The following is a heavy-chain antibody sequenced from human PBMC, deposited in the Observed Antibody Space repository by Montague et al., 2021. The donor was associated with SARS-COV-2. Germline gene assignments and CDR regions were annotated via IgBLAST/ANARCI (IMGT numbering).Heavy chain of an antibody. J-gene: IGHJ4*02. CDR3: ARVAGGYYHDSSAYFDY. Sequence: SETLSLTCAVYGGSFSGYYWSWIRQPPGKGLEWIWEINQSGSTNYNPSPKSRVTLSVDTSKKQFSLKLSSLAAADTAVYYCARVAGGYYHDSSAYFDYWGQGSLVTVSS. V-gene: IGHV4-34*01. D-gene: IGHD3-22*01. CDR2: INQSGST. CDR1: GGSFSGYY.